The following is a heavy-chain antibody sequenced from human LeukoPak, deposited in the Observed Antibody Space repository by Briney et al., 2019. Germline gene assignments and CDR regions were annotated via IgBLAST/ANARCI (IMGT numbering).Heavy chain of an antibody. D-gene: IGHD3-16*01. CDR2: IYYTGIN. CDR3: EASSVVTLGRF. V-gene: IGHV4-31*01. Sequence: SETLSLTCTVSGGSISSGAHYYNWIRQHPGEGLEWIGYIYYTGINSYTPSHNSIAIMSDNTTMNQLSLQLNSFTAADTAVYYCEASSVVTLGRFWGQGALVTVSS. J-gene: IGHJ4*02. CDR1: GGSISSGAHY.